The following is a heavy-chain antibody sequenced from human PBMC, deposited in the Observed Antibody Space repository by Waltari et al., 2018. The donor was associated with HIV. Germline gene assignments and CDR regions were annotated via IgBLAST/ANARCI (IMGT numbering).Heavy chain of an antibody. Sequence: EVQLVESGGGLVKPGGSLRLSCAASGFTFSNAWMSWVRQAPGKGLEWVGRIKSKTDGGTTDYAAPVKGRFTISRDDSKNTLYLQMNSLKTEDTAVYYCTTGAVDTAMIFDYWGQGTLVTVSS. CDR2: IKSKTDGGTT. D-gene: IGHD5-18*01. J-gene: IGHJ4*02. CDR3: TTGAVDTAMIFDY. CDR1: GFTFSNAW. V-gene: IGHV3-15*01.